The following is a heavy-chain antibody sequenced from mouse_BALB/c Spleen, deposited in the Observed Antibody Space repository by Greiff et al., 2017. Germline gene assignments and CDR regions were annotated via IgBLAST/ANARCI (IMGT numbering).Heavy chain of an antibody. V-gene: IGHV5-4*02. CDR2: ISDGGSYT. Sequence: DVKLVESGGGLVKPGGSLKLSCAASGFTFSDYYMYWVRQTPEKRLEWVATISDGGSYTYYPDSVKGRFTISRDNAKNNLYLQMSSLKSEDTAMYYCARAYEDYYAMDYWGQGTSVTVSS. D-gene: IGHD1-1*01. J-gene: IGHJ4*01. CDR1: GFTFSDYY. CDR3: ARAYEDYYAMDY.